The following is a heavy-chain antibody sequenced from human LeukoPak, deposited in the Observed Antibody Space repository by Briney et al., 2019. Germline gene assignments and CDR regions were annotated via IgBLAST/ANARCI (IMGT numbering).Heavy chain of an antibody. CDR1: GFSFSGHW. D-gene: IGHD6-6*01. J-gene: IGHJ4*02. CDR3: ARGPNSNWSGLDF. CDR2: ISPTGSTT. Sequence: GGSLRLSCTASGFSFSGHWMHWARQLPGKGLVWVSRISPTGSTTSYADSVKGRFTVSRDNAKNTLYLQVNNPRAEDTAVYYCARGPNSNWSGLDFWGQGTLLTVSS. V-gene: IGHV3-74*01.